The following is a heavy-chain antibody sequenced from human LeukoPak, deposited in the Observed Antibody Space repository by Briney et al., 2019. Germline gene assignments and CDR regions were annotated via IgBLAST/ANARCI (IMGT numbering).Heavy chain of an antibody. CDR1: GFTFSSYA. Sequence: EGSLRLSCAASGFTFSSYAMSWVRQAPGKGLEWVSAISGSGGSTYYADSVKGRFTISRDNSKNTLYLQMNSLRAEDTAVYYCAKDRSGYDFYYWGQGTLVTVSS. D-gene: IGHD5-12*01. V-gene: IGHV3-23*01. CDR2: ISGSGGST. J-gene: IGHJ4*02. CDR3: AKDRSGYDFYY.